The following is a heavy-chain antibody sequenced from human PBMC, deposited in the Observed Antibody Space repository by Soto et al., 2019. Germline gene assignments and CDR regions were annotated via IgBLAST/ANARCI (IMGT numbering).Heavy chain of an antibody. CDR1: GYTFTGYA. J-gene: IGHJ4*02. CDR3: ARAVAVPADFDY. Sequence: QVQLVQSGAEEKKPGASVQVSCKASGYTFTGYAMHWVRQAPGQRLEWMGWINAGNGNTKYSQKFQGRVTITRDTAARTAYMALSSLRSEDTAVYYCARAVAVPADFDYWGQGTLVTVSS. V-gene: IGHV1-3*05. CDR2: INAGNGNT. D-gene: IGHD6-19*01.